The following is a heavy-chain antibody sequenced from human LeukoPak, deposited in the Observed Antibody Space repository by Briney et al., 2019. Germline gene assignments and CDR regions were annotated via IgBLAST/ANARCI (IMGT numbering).Heavy chain of an antibody. CDR3: ARDKAVGPTLLDY. J-gene: IGHJ4*02. Sequence: GGSLRLSCIASGFTFRDYNMDWGRQAPGKGPGWGANIKQVGSEIYYVDSVKGRFTISRDNAKNSLYLQMNSLRAEDTAVYYCARDKAVGPTLLDYWGQGTLVTVSS. CDR1: GFTFRDYN. D-gene: IGHD1-26*01. V-gene: IGHV3-7*01. CDR2: IKQVGSEI.